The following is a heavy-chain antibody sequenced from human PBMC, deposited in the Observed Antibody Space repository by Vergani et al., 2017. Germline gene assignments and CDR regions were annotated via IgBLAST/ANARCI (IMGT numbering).Heavy chain of an antibody. D-gene: IGHD1-26*01. CDR1: GGTFSSYA. V-gene: IGHV1-69*01. CDR2: IIPIFGTA. J-gene: IGHJ4*02. Sequence: QVQLVQSGAEVKKPGSSVKVSCKASGGTFSSYAISWVRQAPGQGLEWMGGIIPIFGTANYAQKFQGRVTITADESTSTAYMELNSLRPEDTATYYCVKDAGSYENFFDSWGQGTLVTVSS. CDR3: VKDAGSYENFFDS.